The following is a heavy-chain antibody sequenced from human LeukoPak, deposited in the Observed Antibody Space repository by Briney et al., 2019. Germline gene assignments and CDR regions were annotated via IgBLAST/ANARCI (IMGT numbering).Heavy chain of an antibody. D-gene: IGHD6-6*01. V-gene: IGHV1-2*02. Sequence: ASVKVSCKASGYTFTSYHMHWVRQAPGQGLEWMGWINPNSGGTKYAQKFQGRVTMTRDTSISTAYMELSRLRSDDTAVYYCAFFEYSSSSSHYWGQGTLVTVSS. CDR2: INPNSGGT. CDR3: AFFEYSSSSSHY. CDR1: GYTFTSYH. J-gene: IGHJ4*02.